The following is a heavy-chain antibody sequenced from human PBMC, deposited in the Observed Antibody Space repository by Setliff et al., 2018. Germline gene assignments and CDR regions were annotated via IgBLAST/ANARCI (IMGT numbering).Heavy chain of an antibody. D-gene: IGHD2-8*01. CDR3: SRLVRYCTTSTCQRLSGGEY. Sequence: ASVQVSCKASGYKFADYGITWVRQAPGQGLEWMGWIGVYTGKTYYADKFQGRVTMTTDTSTDTAYLELRSLRSDDTAVYYCSRLVRYCTTSTCQRLSGGEYWGQGTLVTVSS. CDR1: GYKFADYG. CDR2: IGVYTGKT. V-gene: IGHV1-18*01. J-gene: IGHJ4*02.